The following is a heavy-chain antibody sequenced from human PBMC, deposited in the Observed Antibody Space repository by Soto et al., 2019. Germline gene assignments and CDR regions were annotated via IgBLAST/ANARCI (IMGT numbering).Heavy chain of an antibody. J-gene: IGHJ4*02. CDR2: IYHSGST. CDR3: ARESSMVRGVIIGPIDY. V-gene: IGHV4-30-2*01. Sequence: LTCPVPVDSISRPGYSLCCIRQPPGKGLERLGDIYHSGSTYYKQTIKSRVTISVDRSKNKLTLKLRSVIAADTAVYYCARESSMVRGVIIGPIDYWGQG. CDR1: VDSISRPGYS. D-gene: IGHD3-10*01.